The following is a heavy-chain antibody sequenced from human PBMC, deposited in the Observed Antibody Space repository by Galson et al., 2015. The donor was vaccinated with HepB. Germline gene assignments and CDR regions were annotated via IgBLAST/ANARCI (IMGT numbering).Heavy chain of an antibody. J-gene: IGHJ4*02. CDR2: ISSSATST. D-gene: IGHD2-2*01. CDR3: AKSGLSGPIPAAIDC. CDR1: GFTFSNFA. Sequence: SLRLSCAASGFTFSNFAMSWVRQTPGKGLEWVSIISSSATSTKYSDSVRGRFTISRDNSKNTLSLQMNSLGAEDTAVYYCAKSGLSGPIPAAIDCWGQGTLVTVPS. V-gene: IGHV3-23*01.